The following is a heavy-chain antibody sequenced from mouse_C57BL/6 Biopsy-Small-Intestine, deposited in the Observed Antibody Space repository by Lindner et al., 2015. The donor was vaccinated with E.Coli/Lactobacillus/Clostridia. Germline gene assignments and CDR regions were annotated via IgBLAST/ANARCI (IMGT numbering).Heavy chain of an antibody. CDR3: ARTGYGDYVEGAFDT. D-gene: IGHD2-13*01. J-gene: IGHJ3*01. Sequence: SVKVSCKASGYRFSNYGISWVRQAPGQGLEWMGWISTYNGNTKYAQKLQGRVTMTTDTSARTAYMELRSLISDDTAVYYCARTGYGDYVEGAFDTWGQGTMVTVSS. V-gene: IGHV1-66*01. CDR2: ISTYNGNT. CDR1: GYRFSNYG.